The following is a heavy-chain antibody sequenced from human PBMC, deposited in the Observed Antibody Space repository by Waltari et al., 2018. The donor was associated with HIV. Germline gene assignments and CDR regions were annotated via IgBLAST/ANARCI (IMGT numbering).Heavy chain of an antibody. J-gene: IGHJ5*02. V-gene: IGHV4-4*09. CDR2: IHPSGNT. Sequence: QVQLRESGPGLVKPSEILSLKCSVSGVYSTHYLWSWIRQPPGKGLVWIGYIHPSGNTKFNPSLKSRVTMSVDSYKNQISLTLRSVTIADTAVYFCARVLRYCSPSHCRIWLDTWGQGTLISVSS. CDR1: GVYSTHYL. D-gene: IGHD2-15*01. CDR3: ARVLRYCSPSHCRIWLDT.